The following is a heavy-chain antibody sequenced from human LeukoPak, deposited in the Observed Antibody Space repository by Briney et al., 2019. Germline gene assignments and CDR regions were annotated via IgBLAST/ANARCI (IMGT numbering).Heavy chain of an antibody. CDR2: IYTSGST. CDR1: GGSISSGNYY. V-gene: IGHV4-61*09. Sequence: PSETLSLTCTVSGGSISSGNYYWSWIRQPAGKGLEWIGHIYTSGSTNYNPSLKSRVTISVDTSTNQFSLKLSSVTAADTAVYYCATVRGARGYYYYYYMDVWGKGTTVTVSS. D-gene: IGHD3-10*01. J-gene: IGHJ6*03. CDR3: ATVRGARGYYYYYYMDV.